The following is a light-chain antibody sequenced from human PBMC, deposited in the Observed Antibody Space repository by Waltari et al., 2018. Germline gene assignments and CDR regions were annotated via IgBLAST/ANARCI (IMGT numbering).Light chain of an antibody. V-gene: IGKV3-20*01. Sequence: EMVLTQSPGTLSLSPGERATLSCRASQTVRTTYLAWYQQKPGQDPTLLIYGASSRATGIPDRFSGSGSGTDFSRTISSLEPEDFAVYYCQQYDISPLTFGGGTKVEIK. J-gene: IGKJ4*01. CDR3: QQYDISPLT. CDR2: GAS. CDR1: QTVRTTY.